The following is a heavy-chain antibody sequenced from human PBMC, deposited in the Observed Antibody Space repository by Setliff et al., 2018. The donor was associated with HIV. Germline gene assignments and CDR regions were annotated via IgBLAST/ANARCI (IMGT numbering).Heavy chain of an antibody. Sequence: PSETLSLTCTVSGGSISSSSYYWGWIRQPPGKGLQWIGSIYYRGSTYYNPSLKSRVTISVDTSKNQFSLKLSSVTAADTAVYYCASPRDSSPFDYWGQGTLVTVSS. D-gene: IGHD2-21*01. CDR2: IYYRGST. V-gene: IGHV4-39*01. CDR1: GGSISSSSYY. J-gene: IGHJ4*02. CDR3: ASPRDSSPFDY.